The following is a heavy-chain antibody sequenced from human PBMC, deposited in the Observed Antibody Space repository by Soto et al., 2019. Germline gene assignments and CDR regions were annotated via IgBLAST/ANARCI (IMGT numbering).Heavy chain of an antibody. J-gene: IGHJ4*02. Sequence: GGSLRLSCAASGFTFSDRYMDWVRQAPGKGLEWVGRTRNKANSYTTEYAASVKGRFTISRDDSKNSLYLQMNSLKTEDTAVYYCAATLWGYWGQGALVTVSS. CDR1: GFTFSDRY. CDR2: TRNKANSYTT. CDR3: AATLWGY. V-gene: IGHV3-72*01. D-gene: IGHD7-27*01.